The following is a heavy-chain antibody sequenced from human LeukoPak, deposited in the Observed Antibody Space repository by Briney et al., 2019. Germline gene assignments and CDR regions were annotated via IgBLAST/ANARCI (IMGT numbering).Heavy chain of an antibody. V-gene: IGHV3-30*18. J-gene: IGHJ4*02. CDR2: ISYDGSNT. CDR3: AKPYYYGSRSYMDY. Sequence: GGSLRLSCAASGFTFSSYSMNWVRQAPGEGLEWVAVISYDGSNTYYADSVKGRFTISRDNSKNMLYLQMNSLRAEDTAVYYCAKPYYYGSRSYMDYWGQGTLVTVSS. D-gene: IGHD3-10*01. CDR1: GFTFSSYS.